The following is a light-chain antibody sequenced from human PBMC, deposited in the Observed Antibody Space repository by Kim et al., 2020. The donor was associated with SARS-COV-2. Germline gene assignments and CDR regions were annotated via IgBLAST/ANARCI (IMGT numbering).Light chain of an antibody. V-gene: IGKV1-5*03. Sequence: SACVGDSVTITCRARENVGIWLAWYQQKPGRAPSLLIYLASTLECGVPSRFSGTGSGTEFSLSISCLQPDDFATYYCQHYRRFPYTFGQGTTLEI. CDR3: QHYRRFPYT. CDR2: LAS. J-gene: IGKJ2*01. CDR1: ENVGIW.